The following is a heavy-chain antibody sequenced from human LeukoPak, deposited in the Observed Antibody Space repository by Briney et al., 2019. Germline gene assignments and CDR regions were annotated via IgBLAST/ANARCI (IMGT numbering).Heavy chain of an antibody. Sequence: PGGSLRLSCAASGFVVGGNYMSWVRQAPGKGLEWVSVIYSGGSTYYADSVKGRFSTSRDRSTGTLFLQMDSLRVEDTAIYYCARPTYGDSTRYGMDVWGQGTTVIVSS. CDR2: IYSGGST. CDR1: GFVVGGNY. J-gene: IGHJ6*02. V-gene: IGHV3-53*01. D-gene: IGHD2-21*02. CDR3: ARPTYGDSTRYGMDV.